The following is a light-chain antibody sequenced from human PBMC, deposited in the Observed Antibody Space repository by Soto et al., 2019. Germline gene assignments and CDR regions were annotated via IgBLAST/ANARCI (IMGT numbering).Light chain of an antibody. CDR1: QSVSNTY. CDR3: QQFGDSPWT. Sequence: EIVLTQSPGTLSLSPGERATLSCRASQSVSNTYLAWYQQKPGQAPRLLIYGTSSRATGIPVRFSGSGSGTDFTLTITILEPEDFAVYYCQQFGDSPWTFGQGTRVEI. V-gene: IGKV3-20*01. CDR2: GTS. J-gene: IGKJ1*01.